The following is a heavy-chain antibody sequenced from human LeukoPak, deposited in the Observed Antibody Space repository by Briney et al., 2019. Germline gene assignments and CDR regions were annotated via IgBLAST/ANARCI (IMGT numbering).Heavy chain of an antibody. D-gene: IGHD3-10*01. CDR1: GYPFSSYW. CDR2: IFPRASDT. CDR3: VSSLPGTMLWGYGMDV. J-gene: IGHJ6*02. Sequence: GESLKISCKTSGYPFSSYWIGWVRQMPGEGLEFMGVIFPRASDTRYSPSFQGHVTISADKPTNTAYLHWGSLKASDTAMYYCVSSLPGTMLWGYGMDVWGPGTTVIVS. V-gene: IGHV5-51*01.